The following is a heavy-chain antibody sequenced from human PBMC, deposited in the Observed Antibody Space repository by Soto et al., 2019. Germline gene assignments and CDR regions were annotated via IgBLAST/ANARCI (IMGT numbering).Heavy chain of an antibody. D-gene: IGHD3-22*01. CDR2: ISGSGVST. CDR3: ARVPYYYDSSGSLAGWFDP. V-gene: IGHV3-23*01. J-gene: IGHJ5*02. CDR1: GFTFSSYS. Sequence: PGGSLRLSCAASGFTFSSYSMSWVRQAPGKGLEWVSTISGSGVSTYYADSVKGRFTISRDNSKNTLYLQMNSLRAEDTAVYYCARVPYYYDSSGSLAGWFDPWGQGTLVTVSS.